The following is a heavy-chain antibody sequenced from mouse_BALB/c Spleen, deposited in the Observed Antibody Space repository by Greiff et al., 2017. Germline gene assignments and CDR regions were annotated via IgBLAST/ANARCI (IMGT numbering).Heavy chain of an antibody. CDR2: IWGDGST. CDR3: ARDTEPHAMDY. J-gene: IGHJ4*01. V-gene: IGHV2-6-7*01. Sequence: QVHVKQSGPGLVAPSQSLSITCTVSGFSLTGYGVNWVRQPPGKGLEWLGMIWGDGSTDYNSALKSRLSISKDNSKSQVFLKMNSLQTDETARYYCARDTEPHAMDYWGQGTSVTVSS. CDR1: GFSLTGYG.